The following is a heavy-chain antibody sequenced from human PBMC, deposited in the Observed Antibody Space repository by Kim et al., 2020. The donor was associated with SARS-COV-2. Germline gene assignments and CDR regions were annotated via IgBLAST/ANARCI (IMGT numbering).Heavy chain of an antibody. CDR3: TRDVSVSRAFDI. V-gene: IGHV3-49*02. Sequence: EYAASVKGRFTISRDDSKSIAYLQMNSLKTEDTAVYYCTRDVSVSRAFDIWGQWTMVTVSS. J-gene: IGHJ3*02. D-gene: IGHD3-16*02.